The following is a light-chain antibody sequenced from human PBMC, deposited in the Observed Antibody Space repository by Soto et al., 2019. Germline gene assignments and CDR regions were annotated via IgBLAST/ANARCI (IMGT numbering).Light chain of an antibody. J-gene: IGKJ5*01. CDR1: QSVSTRY. Sequence: IVLTQSPGTLSLSPGERATLSCRASQSVSTRYLAWYQQKRGQPPRLLIYGASSRASGIPDRFSGSGSGTDFTLTITRLEPEDFALYYCQQYDTSSIIFGHGTRLEIK. CDR3: QQYDTSSII. V-gene: IGKV3-20*01. CDR2: GAS.